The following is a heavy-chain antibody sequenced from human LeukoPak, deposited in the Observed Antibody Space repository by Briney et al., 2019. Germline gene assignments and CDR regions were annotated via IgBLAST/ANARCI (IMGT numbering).Heavy chain of an antibody. V-gene: IGHV3-9*01. CDR1: GFTFDDYA. CDR3: AKGGSWTTVTKLLDY. J-gene: IGHJ4*02. Sequence: PGGSLRLSCAASGFTFDDYAMHWVRQAPGKGLEWVSGISWNSGSIGYADSVKGRFTISRDNAKNSLYLQMNSLRAEDTALYYCAKGGSWTTVTKLLDYWGQGTLVTVSS. CDR2: ISWNSGSI. D-gene: IGHD4-17*01.